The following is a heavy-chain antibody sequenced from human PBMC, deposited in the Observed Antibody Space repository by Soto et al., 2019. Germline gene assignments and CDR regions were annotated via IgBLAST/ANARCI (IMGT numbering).Heavy chain of an antibody. J-gene: IGHJ5*02. CDR3: AKDPGSGWSPGWFDP. D-gene: IGHD6-19*01. V-gene: IGHV3-23*01. CDR2: ISGSGGST. CDR1: GFTFSSYA. Sequence: PGGSLRLSCAASGFTFSSYAMSWVRQAPGKGLEWVSAISGSGGSTYYADSVKGRFTISRDNSKNTLYLQMNSLRAEDTAVYYCAKDPGSGWSPGWFDPWGQGTLVTVSS.